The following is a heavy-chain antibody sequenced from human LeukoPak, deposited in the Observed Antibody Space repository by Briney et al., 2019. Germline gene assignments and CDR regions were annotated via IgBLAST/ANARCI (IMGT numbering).Heavy chain of an antibody. V-gene: IGHV4-59*01. CDR1: GGSISSYY. D-gene: IGHD3-16*02. CDR3: ARGGATYYDYIWGSYRYDY. CDR2: IYYSGST. J-gene: IGHJ4*02. Sequence: SETLSLTCTVSGGSISSYYWSWIRQPPGKGLEWIGYIYYSGSTNYNPSLKSRVTISVDTSKNQFSLKLSSVTAADTAVYYCARGGATYYDYIWGSYRYDYWGQGTLVTVSS.